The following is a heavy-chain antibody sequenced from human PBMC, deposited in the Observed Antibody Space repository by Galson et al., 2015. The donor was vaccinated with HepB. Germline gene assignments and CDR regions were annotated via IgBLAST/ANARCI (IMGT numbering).Heavy chain of an antibody. J-gene: IGHJ6*02. CDR2: IIPILGIA. Sequence: SVKVSCKASGGTFSSYTISWVRQAPGQGLEWMGRIIPILGIANYAQKFQGRVTITADKSTSTAYMELNSLRAEDTAVYYCAKDVGGTWGYYYGMDVWGQGTTVTVSS. V-gene: IGHV1-69*04. CDR3: AKDVGGTWGYYYGMDV. D-gene: IGHD1-26*01. CDR1: GGTFSSYT.